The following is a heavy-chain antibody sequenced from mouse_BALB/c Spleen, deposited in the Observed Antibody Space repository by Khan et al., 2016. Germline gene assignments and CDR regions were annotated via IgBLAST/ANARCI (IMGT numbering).Heavy chain of an antibody. CDR1: GFTFSSFG. D-gene: IGHD2-14*01. J-gene: IGHJ4*01. V-gene: IGHV5-17*02. CDR3: AREAYYRCYYAMDY. CDR2: ISSGSSTI. Sequence: EVELVESGGGLVQPGGSRKLSCAASGFTFSSFGMHWVRQAPEKGLEWVAHISSGSSTIYYADPVKGRFTISRDNPKHTLLLQMTSLRSEYTAMNYCAREAYYRCYYAMDYWGQGTSVTVSS.